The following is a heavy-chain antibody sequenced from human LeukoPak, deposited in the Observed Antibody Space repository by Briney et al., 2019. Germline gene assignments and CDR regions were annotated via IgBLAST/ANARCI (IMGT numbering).Heavy chain of an antibody. Sequence: GGSLRLSCAASGFTVSSNYMSWVRQAPGKGQGWVSVIYSGGSTYYADSVKGRFTISRDNSKNTLYLQMNSLRAEDTAVYYCARDSGLELDYYYYGMDVWGQGTTVTVSS. CDR2: IYSGGST. D-gene: IGHD1-7*01. J-gene: IGHJ6*02. CDR1: GFTVSSNY. V-gene: IGHV3-66*01. CDR3: ARDSGLELDYYYYGMDV.